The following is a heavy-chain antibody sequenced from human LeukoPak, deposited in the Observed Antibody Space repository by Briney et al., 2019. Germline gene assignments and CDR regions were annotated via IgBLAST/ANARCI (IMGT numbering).Heavy chain of an antibody. CDR3: ATLTGTTYPYYFDF. CDR2: LYHSGST. V-gene: IGHV4-59*03. D-gene: IGHD1-20*01. J-gene: IGHJ4*02. CDR1: GASIRHYY. Sequence: SETLSLTCTVSGASIRHYYWSWIRQPPGKGLEWIGNLYHSGSTNYNPSLKSRVTISIDTAKNQFSLRLRSVTAADTGVYYCATLTGTTYPYYFDFWGQATLVTVSS.